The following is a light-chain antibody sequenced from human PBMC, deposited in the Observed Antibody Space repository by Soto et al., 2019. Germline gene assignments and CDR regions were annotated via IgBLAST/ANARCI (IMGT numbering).Light chain of an antibody. CDR3: QQYGSSPLT. V-gene: IGKV3-20*01. CDR2: GAS. J-gene: IGKJ4*01. Sequence: EIVLTQSPGTLSLSPGERATLSCRASQSVSSSYLAWYQQKHGQAPRLLIYGASSRATGIPDRFSGSGSGTDFPLTISRLEPEDFAVYYCQQYGSSPLTFGGGTKVEIK. CDR1: QSVSSSY.